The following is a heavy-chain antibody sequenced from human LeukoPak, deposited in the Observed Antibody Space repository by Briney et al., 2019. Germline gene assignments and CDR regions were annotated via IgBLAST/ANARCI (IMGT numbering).Heavy chain of an antibody. Sequence: GGSLRLSCAASGFTFDDYAMHWVRQAPGKGLEWVSGISWNSGSIGYADSVKGRFTISRDNAKNSLYLQMNSLRAEDTALYYCAGLPGRWGQGTLVTVSS. CDR1: GFTFDDYA. CDR3: AGLPGR. J-gene: IGHJ1*01. CDR2: ISWNSGSI. V-gene: IGHV3-9*01. D-gene: IGHD7-27*01.